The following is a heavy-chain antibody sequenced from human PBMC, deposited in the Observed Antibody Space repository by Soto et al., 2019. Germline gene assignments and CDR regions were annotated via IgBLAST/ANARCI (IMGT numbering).Heavy chain of an antibody. CDR1: GGSISEKY. V-gene: IGHV4-4*07. D-gene: IGHD6-13*01. CDR3: VASLAASGLNRLDP. CDR2: IFANGHT. J-gene: IGHJ5*02. Sequence: SETLSLTCIVSGGSISEKYWNWVRQPPGRGLEWIGLIFANGHTDYNPSLKSRVTMSVDASKNQFSLRLTSMTAADTAVYYCVASLAASGLNRLDPWGRGTLVTVSS.